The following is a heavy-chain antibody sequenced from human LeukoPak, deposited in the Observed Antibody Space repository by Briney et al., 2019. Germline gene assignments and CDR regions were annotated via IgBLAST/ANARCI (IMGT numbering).Heavy chain of an antibody. CDR2: MNPNSGNT. CDR3: ATQPSDVGFGELTW. Sequence: ASVKVSCKASGYTFTSYDINRVRQATGQGLEWMGWMNPNSGNTGYAQKFQGRVTMTRNTSISTAYMELSSLRSEDTAVYYCATQPSDVGFGELTWWGQGTLVTVSS. J-gene: IGHJ4*02. CDR1: GYTFTSYD. V-gene: IGHV1-8*01. D-gene: IGHD3-10*01.